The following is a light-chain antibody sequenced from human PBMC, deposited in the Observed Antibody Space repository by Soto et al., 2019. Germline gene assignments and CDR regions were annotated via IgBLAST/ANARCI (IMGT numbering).Light chain of an antibody. CDR2: WAS. CDR3: QQYYSSPYT. Sequence: DIVMTQSPDSLAVSLGERVALTCKSSQSVLYSSDNKNYLAWFQQKPGLPPKLLIYWASTRESGVPDRFSGSGSGTDFTLTISSLQAEDVAVYYCQQYYSSPYTFGQGTKLEIK. CDR1: QSVLYSSDNKNY. V-gene: IGKV4-1*01. J-gene: IGKJ2*01.